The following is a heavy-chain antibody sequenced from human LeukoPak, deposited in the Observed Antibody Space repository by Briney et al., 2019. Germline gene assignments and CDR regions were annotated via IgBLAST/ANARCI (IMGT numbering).Heavy chain of an antibody. CDR3: ARDYGDIPPDWYYDL. V-gene: IGHV4-59*01. D-gene: IGHD4-17*01. Sequence: SETLSLTCTVSGGSISSSYWSWIRKPPGKGLEWIGYIYYTGSTTYNPSLKSRVTISVDTSKNQFSLKVRSVTAADTAVYYCARDYGDIPPDWYYDLWGRGTLVPVSS. J-gene: IGHJ2*01. CDR2: IYYTGST. CDR1: GGSISSSY.